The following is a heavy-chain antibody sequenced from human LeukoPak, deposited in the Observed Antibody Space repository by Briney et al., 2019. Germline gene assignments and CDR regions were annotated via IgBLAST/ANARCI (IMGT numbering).Heavy chain of an antibody. CDR1: GFTFSTYG. Sequence: GGSLRLSCVASGFTFSTYGMHWVRQTPGKGLEWMSFIQYDGSIRLYEDSVRGRFTISRDNYRNTLYLQMNSLRPDDTAIYYCAKDVVGQQWPENYWGQGTLVTVSS. CDR3: AKDVVGQQWPENY. J-gene: IGHJ4*02. V-gene: IGHV3-30*02. CDR2: IQYDGSIR. D-gene: IGHD6-19*01.